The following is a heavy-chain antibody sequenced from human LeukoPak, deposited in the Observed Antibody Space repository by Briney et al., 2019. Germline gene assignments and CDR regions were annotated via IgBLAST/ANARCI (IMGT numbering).Heavy chain of an antibody. D-gene: IGHD6-19*01. J-gene: IGHJ4*02. CDR2: IYHSGST. CDR3: ARGGGPGIAVARSFDY. V-gene: IGHV4-30-2*02. CDR1: GGSISSGGYS. Sequence: PSETLSLTCAVSGGSISSGGYSWSWIRQPPGKGLGWIGYIYHSGSTYYNPSLKSRVTISVDTSKNQFSLKLSSVTAADTAVYYCARGGGPGIAVARSFDYWGQGTLVTVSS.